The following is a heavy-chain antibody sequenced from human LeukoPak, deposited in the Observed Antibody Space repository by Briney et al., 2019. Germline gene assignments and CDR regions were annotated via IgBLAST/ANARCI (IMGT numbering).Heavy chain of an antibody. D-gene: IGHD6-19*01. CDR2: ISGANSLI. V-gene: IGHV3-48*03. J-gene: IGHJ4*02. CDR1: GFTFSSYE. CDR3: ARGYSSGCHFDL. Sequence: PGGSLRLSCAASGFTFSSYEMNWVRQAPGKGLEWVSYISGANSLIYYADSVKGRFTISRDNAKNSLYLQMNSLRGEDTAVYYCARGYSSGCHFDLWGQGTLVTVSS.